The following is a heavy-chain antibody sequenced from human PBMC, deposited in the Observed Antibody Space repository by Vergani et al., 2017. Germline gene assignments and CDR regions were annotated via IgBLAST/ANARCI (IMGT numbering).Heavy chain of an antibody. V-gene: IGHV3-13*05. Sequence: EVQLLDSGGGLVQPGGSLRLSCAASGFTFSFYAMSWVRQAPGKGLEWVSAIGTAGDPYYPGSVKGRFTISRENAKNSLYLQMNSLRAGDTAVYYCAREDSSGSFDYWGQGTLVTVSS. CDR3: AREDSSGSFDY. D-gene: IGHD3-22*01. CDR2: IGTAGDP. J-gene: IGHJ4*02. CDR1: GFTFSFYA.